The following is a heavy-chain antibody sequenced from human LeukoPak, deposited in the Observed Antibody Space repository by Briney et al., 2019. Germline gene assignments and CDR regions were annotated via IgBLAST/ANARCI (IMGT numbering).Heavy chain of an antibody. D-gene: IGHD2-8*01. CDR2: IYYSGST. CDR3: ARHCTNGVCYTDFDY. CDR1: GGSIDSSSYY. J-gene: IGHJ4*02. Sequence: KPSETLSLTCTVSGGSIDSSSYYWGWIRQPPGKGLEWIGSIYYSGSTYYNPSLKSRVTISVDTSKNQFSLKLSSVTAADTAVYYCARHCTNGVCYTDFDYWGQGTLVTVSS. V-gene: IGHV4-39*01.